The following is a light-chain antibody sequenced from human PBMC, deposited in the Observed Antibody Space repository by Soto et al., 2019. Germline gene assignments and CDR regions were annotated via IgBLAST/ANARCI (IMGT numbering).Light chain of an antibody. CDR3: QSYDSSLSGLFV. V-gene: IGLV1-40*01. J-gene: IGLJ1*01. Sequence: QSALTQPPSVSGAPGQRVTISCTGGSSNIGAGFDVHWYQQLPGTAPTLLIFGNNNRPSGVPDRFSGSKSGTSASLAITGLQAEDEADYYCQSYDSSLSGLFVFGTGTKLTVL. CDR2: GNN. CDR1: SSNIGAGFD.